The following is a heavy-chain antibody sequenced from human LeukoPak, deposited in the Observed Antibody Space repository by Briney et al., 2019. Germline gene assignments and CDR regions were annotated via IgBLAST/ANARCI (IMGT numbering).Heavy chain of an antibody. CDR3: ARLARLEASDKCVS. Sequence: SETLSLTCIVSGGSISSGGYYWGWIRQPPGKGLEWIGSIYYSGSTYYNPSLKSRVTISVDPSKNQFSLKLSSVTAADTAVYYCARLARLEASDKCVSRGPGTLVTVSS. D-gene: IGHD3-3*01. V-gene: IGHV4-39*01. CDR2: IYYSGST. CDR1: GGSISSGGYY. J-gene: IGHJ4*02.